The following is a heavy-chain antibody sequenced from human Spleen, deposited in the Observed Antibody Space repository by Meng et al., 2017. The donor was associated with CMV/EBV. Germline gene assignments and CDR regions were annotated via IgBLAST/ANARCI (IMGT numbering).Heavy chain of an antibody. J-gene: IGHJ4*02. CDR3: TRAVVVQKYDYYFDY. D-gene: IGHD2-2*01. Sequence: FTFRGAAMQWVRQASGKGLEWVGRIRSKANSYATAYAASVKGRFTISRDDSKNTAYLQMNSLKTEDTAVYYCTRAVVVQKYDYYFDYWGQGTLVTVS. V-gene: IGHV3-73*01. CDR2: IRSKANSYAT. CDR1: FTFRGAA.